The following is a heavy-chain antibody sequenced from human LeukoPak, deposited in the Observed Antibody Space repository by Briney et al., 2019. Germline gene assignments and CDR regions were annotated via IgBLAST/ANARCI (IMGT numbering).Heavy chain of an antibody. J-gene: IGHJ4*02. CDR2: ISSSSSYI. Sequence: GGSLRLSCAASGFTFSSYSMNWVRQAPGKGLEWVSSISSSSSYIYHADSVKGRFTISRDNAKNSLYLQMNSLRAEDTAVYYCARAVGNYDSFDYWGQGTLVTVSS. CDR1: GFTFSSYS. V-gene: IGHV3-21*01. D-gene: IGHD3-22*01. CDR3: ARAVGNYDSFDY.